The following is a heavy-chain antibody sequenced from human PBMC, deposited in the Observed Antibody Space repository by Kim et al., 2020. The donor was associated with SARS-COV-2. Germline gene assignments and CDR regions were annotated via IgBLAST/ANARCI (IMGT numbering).Heavy chain of an antibody. CDR1: GGSISSSNW. CDR3: ARVLQDYGRGFWFDP. J-gene: IGHJ5*02. D-gene: IGHD4-17*01. Sequence: SETLSLTCAVSGGSISSSNWWSWVRQPPGKGLEWIGEIYHSGSTNYNPSLKSRVTISVDKSKNQFSLKLSSVTAADTAVYYCARVLQDYGRGFWFDPWGQGTLVTVSS. V-gene: IGHV4-4*02. CDR2: IYHSGST.